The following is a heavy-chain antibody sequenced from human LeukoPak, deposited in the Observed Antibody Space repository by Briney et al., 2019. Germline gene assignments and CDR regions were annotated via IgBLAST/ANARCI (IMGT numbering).Heavy chain of an antibody. CDR1: GFTFSSYA. Sequence: GSLRLSCAASGFTFSSYAMHWVRQAPGKGLEWVAVISYDGSNKYYADSVKGRFTISRDNSKNTLYLQMNSLRAEDTAVYYCARARGVVVPLDVWGQGTTVTVSS. D-gene: IGHD2-15*01. CDR3: ARARGVVVPLDV. J-gene: IGHJ6*02. V-gene: IGHV3-30*04. CDR2: ISYDGSNK.